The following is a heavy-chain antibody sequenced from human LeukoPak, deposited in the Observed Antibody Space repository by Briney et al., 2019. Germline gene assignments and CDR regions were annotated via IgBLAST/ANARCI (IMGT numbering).Heavy chain of an antibody. Sequence: SETLSLTCTVSGGSISSYYWSWIRQPPGKGLEWIGYIYYSGSTNYNPSLKSRVTISVDTSKNQFSLKLSSVTAADTAVYYCARLADGYNLFFDYWGQGTLVTVSS. CDR2: IYYSGST. J-gene: IGHJ4*02. V-gene: IGHV4-59*08. CDR1: GGSISSYY. D-gene: IGHD5-24*01. CDR3: ARLADGYNLFFDY.